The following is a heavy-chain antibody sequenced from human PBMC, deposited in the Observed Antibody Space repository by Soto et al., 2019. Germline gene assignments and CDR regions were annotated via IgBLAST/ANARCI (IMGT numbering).Heavy chain of an antibody. Sequence: PGGSLRLSCAVSGFTVTINYMSWVRQAPGKGLEWVSVIYSGGTIYYADSVKGRFTISRDTSKNTLYLQMNSLRGDDTAVYYCHGSGYWGEGTLVTVSS. J-gene: IGHJ4*02. V-gene: IGHV3-53*01. CDR1: GFTVTINY. CDR2: IYSGGTI. CDR3: HGSGY. D-gene: IGHD5-12*01.